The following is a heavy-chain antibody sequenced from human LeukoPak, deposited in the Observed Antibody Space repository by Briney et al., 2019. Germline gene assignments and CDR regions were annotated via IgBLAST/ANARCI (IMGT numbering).Heavy chain of an antibody. Sequence: GGSLRLSCAASGFTFSSYSMNWVRQAPGKGLEWVSSISSSSSYIYYADSVKGRFTISRDNSKNTLYLQMNSLRAEDTAVYYCARGAEDIVATFDYWGQGTLVTVSS. CDR3: ARGAEDIVATFDY. V-gene: IGHV3-21*01. CDR1: GFTFSSYS. J-gene: IGHJ4*02. CDR2: ISSSSSYI. D-gene: IGHD5-12*01.